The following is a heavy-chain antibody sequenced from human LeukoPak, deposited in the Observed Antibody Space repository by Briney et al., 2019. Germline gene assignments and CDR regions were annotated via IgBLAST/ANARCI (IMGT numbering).Heavy chain of an antibody. CDR2: INPNSGGT. CDR3: ASRDMVRGVIPQYYYGMDV. D-gene: IGHD3-10*01. CDR1: GYTFTGYY. J-gene: IGHJ6*02. V-gene: IGHV1-2*02. Sequence: ASVKVSCKASGYTFTGYYMHWVRHAPGQGLELMGEINPNSGGTNYAQKFQGRVTMTRDTSISTAYMELSRLRSDDTAVYYCASRDMVRGVIPQYYYGMDVWGQGTTVTVSS.